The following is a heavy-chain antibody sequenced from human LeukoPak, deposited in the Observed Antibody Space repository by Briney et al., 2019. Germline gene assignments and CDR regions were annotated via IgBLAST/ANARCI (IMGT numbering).Heavy chain of an antibody. J-gene: IGHJ5*02. V-gene: IGHV3-23*01. CDR2: ITGGGGGT. D-gene: IGHD3-3*02. Sequence: PGGSLRLSCAASRFTFSNYAMSWVRQAPGKGLEWVSAITGGGGGTYYADSVKGRFTNSRDNSKNTLYLQMNSLRAEDTAVYYCAKAIFGVVMPWFDPWGQGTLVTVSS. CDR1: RFTFSNYA. CDR3: AKAIFGVVMPWFDP.